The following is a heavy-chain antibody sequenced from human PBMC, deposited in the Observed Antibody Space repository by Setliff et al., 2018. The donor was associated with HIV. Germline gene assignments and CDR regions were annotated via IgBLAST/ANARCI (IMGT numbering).Heavy chain of an antibody. V-gene: IGHV3-48*03. D-gene: IGHD2-2*01. CDR2: IGTSTSNI. CDR1: GFTFSSYE. J-gene: IGHJ4*02. CDR3: ATRFSNSWAFDY. Sequence: GGSLRLSCAASGFTFSSYEMNWVRQAPGKGLEWVSYIGTSTSNIYYADSVKGRFTISRDNAKNSLYLQMNSLRAEDTAVYYCATRFSNSWAFDYWGQGTLVTVSS.